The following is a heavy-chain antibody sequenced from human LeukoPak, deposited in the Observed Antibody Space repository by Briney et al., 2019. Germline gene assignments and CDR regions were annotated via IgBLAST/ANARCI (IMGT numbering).Heavy chain of an antibody. J-gene: IGHJ4*02. CDR3: AKDRTDDILGLDY. Sequence: GGSLRLSCAASGFTFSGCGMYWVRQAPGKGLEWVAFIGNDGGKKYYADSVKGRFTISRDNSKRTLYVQMNSLRAEDTAVYYCAKDRTDDILGLDYWGQGTLVTVSS. CDR2: IGNDGGKK. V-gene: IGHV3-30*02. D-gene: IGHD2-21*01. CDR1: GFTFSGCG.